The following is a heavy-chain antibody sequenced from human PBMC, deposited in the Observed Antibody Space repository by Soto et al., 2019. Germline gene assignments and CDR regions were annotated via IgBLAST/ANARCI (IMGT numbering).Heavy chain of an antibody. Sequence: VSDGKSIDGGDYRSWNRQHPGKGLEWIGYIYYSGSTYYNPSLKSRVTISVDTSKNQFSLKLSSVTAADTAVYYCASGIAAAGQFDYWGQATLVTVSS. CDR1: DGKSIDGGDY. V-gene: IGHV4-31*02. D-gene: IGHD6-13*01. CDR2: IYYSGST. CDR3: ASGIAAAGQFDY. J-gene: IGHJ4*02.